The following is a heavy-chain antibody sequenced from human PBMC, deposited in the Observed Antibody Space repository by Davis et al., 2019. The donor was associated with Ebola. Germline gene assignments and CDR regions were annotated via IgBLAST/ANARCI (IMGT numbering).Heavy chain of an antibody. CDR2: IYYSGST. Sequence: SETLSPPCTASGGPTSSSSYHGCSIRQPPGKGLEWIGSIYYSGSTNYNPSLKSRVTISVDTSKNQFSLKLSSVTAADTAVYYCARHYAGSGSYYTYYGMDVWGQGTTVTVSS. D-gene: IGHD3-10*01. CDR1: GGPTSSSSYH. J-gene: IGHJ6*02. CDR3: ARHYAGSGSYYTYYGMDV. V-gene: IGHV4-39*01.